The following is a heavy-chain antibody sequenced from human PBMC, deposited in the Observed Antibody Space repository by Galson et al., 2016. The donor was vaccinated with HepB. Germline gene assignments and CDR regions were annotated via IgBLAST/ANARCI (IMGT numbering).Heavy chain of an antibody. V-gene: IGHV1-69*04. CDR1: GDTFSSNA. Sequence: SVKVSCKASGDTFSSNAFSWVRQAPGQGLEWMGRSIPILGMANYAQKFQGRVTTTVDKSTSTAYMELSSLRSEDTAVYYCARDPGGSYFGYWDQGTLVTVSS. J-gene: IGHJ4*02. CDR3: ARDPGGSYFGY. CDR2: SIPILGMA. D-gene: IGHD1-26*01.